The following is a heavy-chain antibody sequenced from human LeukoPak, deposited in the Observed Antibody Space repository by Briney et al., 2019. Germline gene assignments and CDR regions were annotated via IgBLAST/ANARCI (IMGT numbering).Heavy chain of an antibody. J-gene: IGHJ4*02. Sequence: ASVKVSCKASGGTFSTYAISWVRQAPGQGLEWMGGILPIFGTANYAPEFQGRVTITADESTSTAYMELSSLRSEETAVYYCARSFHSSGWYHDYWGQGTLVTVSS. CDR2: ILPIFGTA. D-gene: IGHD6-19*01. V-gene: IGHV1-69*13. CDR3: ARSFHSSGWYHDY. CDR1: GGTFSTYA.